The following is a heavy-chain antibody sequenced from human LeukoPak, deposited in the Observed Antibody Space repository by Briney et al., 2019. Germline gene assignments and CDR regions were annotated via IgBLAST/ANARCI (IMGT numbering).Heavy chain of an antibody. CDR2: IYYSGST. V-gene: IGHV4-59*01. CDR1: GGSISSYY. J-gene: IGHJ5*02. CDR3: ARGPPEYCSGGSCYSGRNWFDP. Sequence: SETLSLTCTVSGGSISSYYWSWIRQPPGKGLEWIGYIYYSGSTNYNPSLKSRVTISVDTSKNQFSLKLSSVIAADTAVYYCARGPPEYCSGGSCYSGRNWFDPWGQGTLVTVSS. D-gene: IGHD2-15*01.